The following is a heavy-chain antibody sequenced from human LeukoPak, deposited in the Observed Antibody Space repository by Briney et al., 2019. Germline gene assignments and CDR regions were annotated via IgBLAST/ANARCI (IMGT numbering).Heavy chain of an antibody. D-gene: IGHD3-3*01. CDR1: GFTFSSYS. Sequence: GGSLRLSCAASGFTFSSYSMSWVRQAPGKGLEWVSAISGSGGSTYYADSVKGRFTISRDNSKNTLYLQMNSLRAEDTAVYYCAKDAHPSLPGVGPFDPWGQGTLVTVSS. CDR2: ISGSGGST. CDR3: AKDAHPSLPGVGPFDP. V-gene: IGHV3-23*01. J-gene: IGHJ5*02.